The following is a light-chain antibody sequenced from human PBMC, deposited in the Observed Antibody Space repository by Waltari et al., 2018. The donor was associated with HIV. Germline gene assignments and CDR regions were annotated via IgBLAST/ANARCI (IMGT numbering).Light chain of an antibody. CDR2: GTS. CDR3: QHFGTSRWT. CDR1: QTVSSSY. V-gene: IGKV3-20*01. Sequence: EVVLTQSPGTLSLSPGDRATLSCRASQTVSSSYLAWYQQKPGQGPSARISGTSRGATGILARFSGSGSGTDFNLTISRLEPEDFAVYYCQHFGTSRWTFGPGTKVEIK. J-gene: IGKJ1*01.